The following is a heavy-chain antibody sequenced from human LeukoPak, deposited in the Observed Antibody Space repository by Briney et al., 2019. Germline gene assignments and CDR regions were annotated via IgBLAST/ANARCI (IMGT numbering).Heavy chain of an antibody. V-gene: IGHV1-69*04. Sequence: SVKVSCKASGGTFSSYAISWVRQAPGQVLEWMGRIIPILGIANYAQKFQGRVTITADKSTSTAYMELSSLRSEDTAVYYCASEGNYYYDSSGYYYWAFDIWGQGTMVTVSS. CDR2: IIPILGIA. CDR1: GGTFSSYA. D-gene: IGHD3-22*01. J-gene: IGHJ3*02. CDR3: ASEGNYYYDSSGYYYWAFDI.